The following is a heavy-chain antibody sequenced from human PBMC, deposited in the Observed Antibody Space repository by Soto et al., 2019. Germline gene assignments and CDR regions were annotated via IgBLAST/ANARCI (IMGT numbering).Heavy chain of an antibody. V-gene: IGHV1-2*02. D-gene: IGHD5-18*01. CDR3: AREGQLWLPRAFDI. J-gene: IGHJ3*02. CDR1: GYTFTVYY. Sequence: ASVNVSFKASGYTFTVYYIHLLLQSPGQGLEWMGWINPNSGGTNYAQKFQGRVTMTGDTSISTAYMELSRLRSDDTAVYYCAREGQLWLPRAFDIWGQGKMV. CDR2: INPNSGGT.